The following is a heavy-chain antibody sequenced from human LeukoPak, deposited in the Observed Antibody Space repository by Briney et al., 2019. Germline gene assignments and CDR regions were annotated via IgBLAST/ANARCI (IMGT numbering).Heavy chain of an antibody. V-gene: IGHV3-48*03. CDR2: ISSSGSTI. CDR1: GFIFSRYE. D-gene: IGHD1-26*01. Sequence: AGGSLRLSWAASGFIFSRYEMNWVRQAPGKGLEWVSYISSSGSTIYYADSVKGRFTISRDNAKNSLYLQMNSLRAEDTAVYYCARGSEIVGASTGYWYFDLWGRGTLVTVSS. J-gene: IGHJ2*01. CDR3: ARGSEIVGASTGYWYFDL.